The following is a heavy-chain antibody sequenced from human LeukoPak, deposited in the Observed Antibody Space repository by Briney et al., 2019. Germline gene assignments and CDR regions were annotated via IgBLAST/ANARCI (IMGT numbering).Heavy chain of an antibody. D-gene: IGHD5-18*01. CDR1: GFTFSSYW. CDR2: IYSGDRT. V-gene: IGHV3-53*01. J-gene: IGHJ4*02. Sequence: GGSLRLSCAASGFTFSSYWMSWVRQAPGKGLEWVSVIYSGDRTYYADSVKGRFTISRGDSKNTLYLQMNSLRAEDTAVYYCASFRTALYYFDYWGQGTLVTVSS. CDR3: ASFRTALYYFDY.